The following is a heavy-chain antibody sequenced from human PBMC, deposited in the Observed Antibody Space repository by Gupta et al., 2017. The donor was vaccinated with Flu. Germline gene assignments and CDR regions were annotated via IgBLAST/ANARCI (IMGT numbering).Heavy chain of an antibody. J-gene: IGHJ2*01. CDR3: ARRDGEQLVMYGWYFEL. Sequence: EVQLVQSGAEVNKPGESLKISCKSSGYSFTTYWIGWVRPMTGKGLEWMGIIYPGDSDTRYSPSFQGQVTISAEKSISTAYLQWSSLKASDTAMYYCARRDGEQLVMYGWYFELWGRGTLVTVSS. V-gene: IGHV5-51*01. CDR1: GYSFTTYW. CDR2: IYPGDSDT. D-gene: IGHD6-6*01.